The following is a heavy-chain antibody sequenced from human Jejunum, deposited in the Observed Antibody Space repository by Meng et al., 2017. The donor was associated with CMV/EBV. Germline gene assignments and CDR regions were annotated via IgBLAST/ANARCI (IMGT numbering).Heavy chain of an antibody. J-gene: IGHJ4*02. CDR2: IYSGGRA. V-gene: IGHV3-23*03. Sequence: ASGFPFSKYALSWVRQAPGKGLEWISVIYSGGRAYSADPVKGRFTVSREDSKNSLYLQMNSLRVEDTAIYYCARVFCSGSSCYYDDWGQGALVTVSS. CDR3: ARVFCSGSSCYYDD. CDR1: GFPFSKYA. D-gene: IGHD2-2*01.